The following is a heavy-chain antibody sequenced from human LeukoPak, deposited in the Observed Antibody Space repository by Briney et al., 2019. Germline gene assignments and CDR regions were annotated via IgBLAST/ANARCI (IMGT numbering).Heavy chain of an antibody. V-gene: IGHV3-23*01. Sequence: GGSLRLSCAASGFTFSSYAMSWVRQAPGKGLEWVSAISGSGGSTYYADSVKGRFTIPRHNSKNTLYLQMNSLRAEDTAVYYCAKERGYSYGYLFDYWGQGTLVTVSS. CDR3: AKERGYSYGYLFDY. D-gene: IGHD5-18*01. CDR1: GFTFSSYA. CDR2: ISGSGGST. J-gene: IGHJ4*02.